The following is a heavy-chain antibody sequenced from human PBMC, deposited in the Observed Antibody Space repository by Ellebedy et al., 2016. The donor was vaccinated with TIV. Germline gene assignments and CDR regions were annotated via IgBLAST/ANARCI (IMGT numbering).Heavy chain of an antibody. J-gene: IGHJ4*02. CDR3: ASSRYHYYVGNTIFAY. D-gene: IGHD3-10*02. V-gene: IGHV3-23*01. CDR1: GFTFSSYA. Sequence: PGGSLRLSCTTSGFTFSSYAMGWVRQAPGRGLEWVSAIDGTSYSTFYADSVEGRSTISRDNSKNTLYLQMNSLRPEDTAVYYCASSRYHYYVGNTIFAYWGQGTLVTVSS. CDR2: IDGTSYST.